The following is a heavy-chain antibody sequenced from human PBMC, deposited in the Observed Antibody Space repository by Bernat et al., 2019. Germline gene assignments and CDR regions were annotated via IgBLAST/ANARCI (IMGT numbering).Heavy chain of an antibody. J-gene: IGHJ3*02. V-gene: IGHV3-7*04. CDR2: IKQDGSEK. CDR3: ARSIAVAVPNEGAFDI. Sequence: EVQLVESGGGLVQPGGSLRLSCAASGFTFSSYWMSWVRQAPGKGLEWVANIKQDGSEKYYVDSVKGRFTISRDNAKNSLYLQMNSLRAADTAVYYCARSIAVAVPNEGAFDIWGQGTMVTVSS. D-gene: IGHD6-19*01. CDR1: GFTFSSYW.